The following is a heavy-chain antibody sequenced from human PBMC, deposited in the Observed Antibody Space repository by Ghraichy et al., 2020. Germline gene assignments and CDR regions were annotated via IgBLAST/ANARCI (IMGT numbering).Heavy chain of an antibody. J-gene: IGHJ6*02. CDR3: ARVNPPPGYSYGYYYYYGMDV. Sequence: SETLSLTCTVSGGSVSSGSYYWSWIRQPPGKGLEWIGYIYYSGSTNYNPSLKSRVTISVDTSKNQFSLKLSSVTAADTAVYYCARVNPPPGYSYGYYYYYGMDVWGQGTTVTVSS. D-gene: IGHD5-18*01. CDR1: GGSVSSGSYY. CDR2: IYYSGST. V-gene: IGHV4-61*01.